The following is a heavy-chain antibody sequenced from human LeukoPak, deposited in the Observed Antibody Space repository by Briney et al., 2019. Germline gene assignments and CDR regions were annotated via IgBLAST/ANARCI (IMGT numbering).Heavy chain of an antibody. CDR2: ISISGGPI. Sequence: PGGSLRLCCGVPVFRFNNYAMSSVPQAPGKGEGRVQTISISGGPIYYPVSVKGRFTISRDKSSNTLYLQMNSLRVEDTAVYYCARSPWGGAGPFDYWGQGTQVTVSS. D-gene: IGHD1-26*01. CDR1: VFRFNNYA. J-gene: IGHJ4*02. CDR3: ARSPWGGAGPFDY. V-gene: IGHV3-23*01.